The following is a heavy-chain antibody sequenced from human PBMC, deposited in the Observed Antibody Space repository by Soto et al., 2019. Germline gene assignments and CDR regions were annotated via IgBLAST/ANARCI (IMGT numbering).Heavy chain of an antibody. J-gene: IGHJ3*02. D-gene: IGHD3-10*01. V-gene: IGHV1-2*04. CDR2: INPNSGGT. CDR1: GYTFTGYY. CDR3: ARANYYYGSGSQDDAFDI. Sequence: ASVKVSCKASGYTFTGYYMHWVRQAPGQGLEWMGWINPNSGGTNYAQKFQGWVTMTRDTSFSTAYMELSRLRSDDTAVYYCARANYYYGSGSQDDAFDIWGQGTMVTVSS.